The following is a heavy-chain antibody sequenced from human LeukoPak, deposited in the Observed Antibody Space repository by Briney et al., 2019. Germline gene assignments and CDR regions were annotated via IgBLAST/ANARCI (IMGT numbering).Heavy chain of an antibody. CDR1: GFTFSSYW. CDR2: IRQDGSEK. CDR3: ARDSCRCGSCYEVAFDS. Sequence: GGSLRLSCAASGFTFSSYWMSWVRQAPGKGLEWVAYIRQDGSEKYYVDSVKGRFTISRDNAKNSLYLQMNRLRAEDTAVYLCARDSCRCGSCYEVAFDSWGQGTMVTVSS. J-gene: IGHJ3*02. D-gene: IGHD2-15*01. V-gene: IGHV3-7*01.